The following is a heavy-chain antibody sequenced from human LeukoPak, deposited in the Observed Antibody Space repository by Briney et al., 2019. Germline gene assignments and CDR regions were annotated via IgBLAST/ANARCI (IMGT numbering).Heavy chain of an antibody. CDR1: GYTFTSYG. J-gene: IGHJ4*02. Sequence: ASVKVSCKACGYTFTSYGISWVRQAPGQGLEWMGWISAYNGNTNYAQKLPGRVTMTTDTSTSTAYMELRSLRSDDTAVYYCARDGAYYYDSSGYYQFDSWGQGTLVTVSS. V-gene: IGHV1-18*01. D-gene: IGHD3-22*01. CDR3: ARDGAYYYDSSGYYQFDS. CDR2: ISAYNGNT.